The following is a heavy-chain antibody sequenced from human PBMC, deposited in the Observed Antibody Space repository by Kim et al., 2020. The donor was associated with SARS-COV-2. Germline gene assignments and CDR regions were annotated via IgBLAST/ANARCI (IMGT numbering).Heavy chain of an antibody. D-gene: IGHD1-26*01. CDR3: ARVWELAFDH. CDR2: ST. V-gene: IGHV3-53*01. J-gene: IGHJ4*02. Sequence: STYYADAVEGRFTISGDNAKIMIYLQMNSLSADDTAVYYCARVWELAFDHWGQGSLVTVSS.